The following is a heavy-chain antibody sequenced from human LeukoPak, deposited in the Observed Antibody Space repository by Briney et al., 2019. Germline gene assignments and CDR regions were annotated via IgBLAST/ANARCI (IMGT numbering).Heavy chain of an antibody. CDR1: GFTFSSSW. CDR2: IKADGTGK. V-gene: IGHV3-7*01. Sequence: GGSLRLSCVASGFTFSSSWMTWVCQAPGMGLERVANIKADGTGKYYVDSVRGRFSISRDNAKNSLYLELNSLRAEDTGVYFCARDPLLWFGEFDNWFDPWGQGTLVTVSS. D-gene: IGHD3-10*01. J-gene: IGHJ5*02. CDR3: ARDPLLWFGEFDNWFDP.